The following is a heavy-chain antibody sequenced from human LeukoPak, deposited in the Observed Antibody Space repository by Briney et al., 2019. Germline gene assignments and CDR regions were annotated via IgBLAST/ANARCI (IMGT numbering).Heavy chain of an antibody. J-gene: IGHJ6*02. V-gene: IGHV4-39*01. CDR2: IYHSGTT. CDR3: ARHQVNWNSREPYYYYYYGMDV. CDR1: GDSISSTGRYCF. D-gene: IGHD1-1*01. Sequence: KPSETLSLTCSVSGDSISSTGRYCFWDWTRQPPGKGLEWIGTIYHSGTTYYTPSLKSRVTISVDTSKNQFSLKLSSVTAADTAVYYCARHQVNWNSREPYYYYYYGMDVWGQGTTVTVSS.